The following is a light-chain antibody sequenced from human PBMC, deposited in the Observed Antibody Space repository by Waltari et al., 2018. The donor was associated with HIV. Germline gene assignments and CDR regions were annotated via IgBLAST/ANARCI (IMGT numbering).Light chain of an antibody. CDR1: SSNLGTNT. Sequence: QSVLTQPPSASGTPGQRVTISCSGSSSNLGTNTVSWYQQVPGTSPKLLIYNNNQRPSGVPYRFSGSKSGTSASLTITVLQSEDEADYHCAAWDDSLNGQVVFGGGTKLTVL. J-gene: IGLJ3*02. CDR3: AAWDDSLNGQVV. V-gene: IGLV1-44*01. CDR2: NNN.